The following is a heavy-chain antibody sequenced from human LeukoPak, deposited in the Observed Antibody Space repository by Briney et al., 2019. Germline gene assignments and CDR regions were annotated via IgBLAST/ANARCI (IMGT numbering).Heavy chain of an antibody. CDR2: IYYSGST. CDR1: GGSIRSY. CDR3: ARVKGGLLFDAFDV. J-gene: IGHJ3*01. V-gene: IGHV4-4*07. D-gene: IGHD3-16*01. Sequence: SETLSLTCTVSGGSIRSYWSWIRQPAGKGLEWIGSIYYSGSTYYNASLKSRVTISLDTSKNQFSLKLSSVTAADTAVFYCARVKGGLLFDAFDVWGQGTMVTVSS.